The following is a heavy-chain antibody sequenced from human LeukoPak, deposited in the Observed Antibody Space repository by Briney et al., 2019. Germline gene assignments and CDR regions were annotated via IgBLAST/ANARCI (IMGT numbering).Heavy chain of an antibody. J-gene: IGHJ5*02. Sequence: GGSLRLSCAASGFTFSSSAMSWVRQAPGKGLEWVSAIGGRGTSTYYADSLEGRFTIVRDNSKDMVYLQMNSLKVEDTAIYYCGKEGGAWGQGTQVTVSS. V-gene: IGHV3-23*01. D-gene: IGHD3-16*01. CDR2: IGGRGTST. CDR1: GFTFSSSA. CDR3: GKEGGA.